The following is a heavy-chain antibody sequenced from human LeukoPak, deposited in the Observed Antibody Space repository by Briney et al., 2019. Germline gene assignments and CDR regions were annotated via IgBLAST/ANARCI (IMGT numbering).Heavy chain of an antibody. CDR1: GGSISSGDYY. CDR2: IYYSGST. D-gene: IGHD6-6*01. Sequence: SETLSLTCTVSGGSISSGDYYWSWIRQPPGKGLDWIGYIYYSGSTYYNPSLKSRVTISVDTSKNQFPLKLSSVTAADTAVYYCARGGYPNKAALDYWGQGTLVTVSS. J-gene: IGHJ4*02. CDR3: ARGGYPNKAALDY. V-gene: IGHV4-30-4*01.